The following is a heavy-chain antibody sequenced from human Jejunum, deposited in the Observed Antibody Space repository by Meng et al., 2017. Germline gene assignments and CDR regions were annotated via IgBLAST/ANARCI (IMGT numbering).Heavy chain of an antibody. V-gene: IGHV3-23*01. Sequence: GDSLKISCAASGFTFNNHAMSWVRQAPGKGLEWVSHISGSGDTSHYTDSVKGRFSISRDNSRNTLYLQMNSLTAEDTAVYYCARGTITPPGTGWGCFCDYWGLGTLVTGYS. CDR1: GFTFNNHA. CDR2: ISGSGDTS. J-gene: IGHJ4*02. CDR3: ARGTITPPGTGWGCFCDY. D-gene: IGHD1-1*01.